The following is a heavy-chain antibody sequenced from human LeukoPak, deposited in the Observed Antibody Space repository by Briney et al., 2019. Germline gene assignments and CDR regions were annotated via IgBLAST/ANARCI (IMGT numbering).Heavy chain of an antibody. V-gene: IGHV3-7*01. CDR2: IKQDGGER. D-gene: IGHD6-13*01. Sequence: GGSLRLSCAVSGFTFSSYWMNWVRQAPGKGLEWVASIKQDGGERSYVDSVKGRFTISRDNAKNSLYLQMSSLRAEDTAVYYCARDGTAAGLYFDLWGQGTLVTVSS. CDR3: ARDGTAAGLYFDL. CDR1: GFTFSSYW. J-gene: IGHJ4*01.